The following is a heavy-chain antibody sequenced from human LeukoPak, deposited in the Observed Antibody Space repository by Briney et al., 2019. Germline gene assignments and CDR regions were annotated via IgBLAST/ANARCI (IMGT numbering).Heavy chain of an antibody. CDR2: IYYSGST. J-gene: IGHJ4*02. D-gene: IGHD2-15*01. CDR1: GGSISSYY. Sequence: SETLSLTCTVSGGSISSYYWSWIRQPPGKGLEWIGYIYYSGSTNYNPSLKSRVTISVDTSRNQFSLKLSSVTAADTAVYYCARGLRGRPYYFDYWGQGTLVTVSS. V-gene: IGHV4-59*01. CDR3: ARGLRGRPYYFDY.